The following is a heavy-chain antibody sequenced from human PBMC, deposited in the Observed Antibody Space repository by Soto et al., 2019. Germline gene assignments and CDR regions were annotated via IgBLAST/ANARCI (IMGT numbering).Heavy chain of an antibody. CDR3: ARWGPDKVLDY. V-gene: IGHV3-33*01. J-gene: IGHJ4*02. CDR2: IWYDGSNK. D-gene: IGHD3-16*01. Sequence: QVQLVESGGGVVQPGRSLRVSCAASGFTFSSHGMHWVRQAPGKGLEWVAVIWYDGSNKYYGESVKGRFIISRDNSKNTVDLQMNGLRAEDTAIYYCARWGPDKVLDYWGQGTLVTVSS. CDR1: GFTFSSHG.